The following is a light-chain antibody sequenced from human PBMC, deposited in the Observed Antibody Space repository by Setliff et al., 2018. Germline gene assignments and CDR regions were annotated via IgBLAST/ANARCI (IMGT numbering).Light chain of an antibody. CDR3: AAWDDSLNGPV. Sequence: QSVLTQPPSASGTPGQRVTISCSGSSSNIXXXXXXXXXXXPXXAPKLLIYXXNQRPSGVPDRFSGSKSGTSASLAISGLQSEDEADYYCAAWDDSLNGPVFGGGTKVTVL. J-gene: IGLJ3*02. V-gene: IGLV1-44*01. CDR1: SSNIXXXX. CDR2: XXN.